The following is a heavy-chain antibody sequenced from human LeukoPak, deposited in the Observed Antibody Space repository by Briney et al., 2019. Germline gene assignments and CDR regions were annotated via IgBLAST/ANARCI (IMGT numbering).Heavy chain of an antibody. CDR1: GFTFSNAW. Sequence: GGSLRLSCAASGFTFSNAWMSWVRQAPGKGLEWVGRIKSKTDGGTTDYAAPVKGRFTISRDDSKNTLYLEMNSLKTEDTAVYYCTTLPYPEYDSSGYWLYWGQGTLVTVSS. D-gene: IGHD3-22*01. CDR2: IKSKTDGGTT. V-gene: IGHV3-15*01. CDR3: TTLPYPEYDSSGYWLY. J-gene: IGHJ4*02.